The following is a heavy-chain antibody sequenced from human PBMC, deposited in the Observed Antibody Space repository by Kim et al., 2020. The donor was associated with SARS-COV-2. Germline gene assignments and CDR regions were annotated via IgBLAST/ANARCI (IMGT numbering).Heavy chain of an antibody. CDR1: GGSLSGYY. CDR2: IYHSGTT. V-gene: IGHV4-34*01. Sequence: SETLSLTCAVYGGSLSGYYWSWIRQPPGKGLEWIGEIYHSGTTNYNPSLKSRVTTSVDTSKNQFSLKLSSVTAADTAVYYCARSLYHAPSNSWVRFDPWGQGTLVTVSS. J-gene: IGHJ5*02. CDR3: ARSLYHAPSNSWVRFDP. D-gene: IGHD6-13*01.